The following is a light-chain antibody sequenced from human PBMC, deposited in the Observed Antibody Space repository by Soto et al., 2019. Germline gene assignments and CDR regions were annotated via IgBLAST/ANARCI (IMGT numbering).Light chain of an antibody. V-gene: IGLV3-9*01. CDR3: QVWDSSKGV. J-gene: IGLJ1*01. CDR1: NIGSKN. CDR2: RDS. Sequence: SYELTQPLSVSVALGQTARITCGGNNIGSKNVHWYQQKPGQAPVLVIYRDSNRPSGIPERFSGSNSGNTATLTISRAQAGDEADHYCQVWDSSKGVFGTGTKVTVL.